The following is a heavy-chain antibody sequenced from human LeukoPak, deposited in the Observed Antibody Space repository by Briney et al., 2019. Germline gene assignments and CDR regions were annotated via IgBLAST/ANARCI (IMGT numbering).Heavy chain of an antibody. Sequence: PSETLSLTCAAYGGSFSGYYWSWIRQPPGKGLEWIGEINHSGSTNYNPSLKSRVTISVDTSKNQFSLNLSSVTAADTAVYYCARGSPICSGGSCYPPTPFDYWGQGTLVTVSS. CDR3: ARGSPICSGGSCYPPTPFDY. CDR1: GGSFSGYY. CDR2: INHSGST. D-gene: IGHD2-15*01. V-gene: IGHV4-34*01. J-gene: IGHJ4*02.